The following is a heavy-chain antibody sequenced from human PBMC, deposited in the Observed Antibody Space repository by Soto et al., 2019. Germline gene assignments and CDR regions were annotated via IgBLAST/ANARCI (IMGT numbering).Heavy chain of an antibody. D-gene: IGHD2-15*01. V-gene: IGHV4-59*08. CDR2: VYDRATT. J-gene: IGHJ4*02. CDR1: GGSISTYY. Sequence: QVQLQESGPGLVKPSETLSLTCTLSGGSISTYYWCWIRQPPGKGLEWIGYVYDRATTSYNPSLKTRVTISADTSKNQFSLNLRSVTAADTAVYFCARIRSVFSGGRNDYWGQGILVTVSS. CDR3: ARIRSVFSGGRNDY.